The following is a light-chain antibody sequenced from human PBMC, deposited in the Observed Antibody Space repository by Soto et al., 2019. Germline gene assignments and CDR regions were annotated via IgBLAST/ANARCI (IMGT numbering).Light chain of an antibody. J-gene: IGLJ2*01. CDR2: EDT. V-gene: IGLV2-23*01. CDR3: CSYAGSYPMI. Sequence: QSALTQPASVSGSPGQSITISCTGSSSDVGSYNLVSWYQHHPGKAPKLMIFEDTERPSGVSNRFSGSKSGNTASLTISGLQDEDEADYFCCSYAGSYPMIFGGGTKLTVL. CDR1: SSDVGSYNL.